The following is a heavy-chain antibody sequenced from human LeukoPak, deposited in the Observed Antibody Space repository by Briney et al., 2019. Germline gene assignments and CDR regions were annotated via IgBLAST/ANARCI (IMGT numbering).Heavy chain of an antibody. CDR3: ARRQYGLAFDY. CDR2: IYYSGST. Sequence: SETPSLTSTVSGRSISSSPYWWGWIRQPPGKGLERIGTIYYSGSTYYNPSLKSRVTISADTSKNQFSLKLSSVTAADTAVYYCARRQYGLAFDYWGQGTLVTVSS. D-gene: IGHD4-17*01. CDR1: GRSISSSPYW. V-gene: IGHV4-39*01. J-gene: IGHJ4*02.